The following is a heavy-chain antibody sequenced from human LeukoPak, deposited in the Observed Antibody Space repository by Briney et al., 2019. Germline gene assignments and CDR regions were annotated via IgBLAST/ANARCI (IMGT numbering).Heavy chain of an antibody. V-gene: IGHV1-18*04. CDR2: ISAYNGNT. D-gene: IGHD3-9*01. Sequence: ASVKVSCKASGYTFTGYYMHWVGQAPGPRREWLGGISAYNGNTNYAPKLQGRVTMTTDKSRTTTYTARRSLRSDDTAVYYCARDGTYYDILTGSEFGPYYYYYMDVWGKRTTVTVSS. CDR3: ARDGTYYDILTGSEFGPYYYYYMDV. CDR1: GYTFTGYY. J-gene: IGHJ6*03.